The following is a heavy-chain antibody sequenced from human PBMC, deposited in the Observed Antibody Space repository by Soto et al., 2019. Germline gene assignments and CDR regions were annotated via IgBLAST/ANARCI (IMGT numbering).Heavy chain of an antibody. Sequence: ASVKVSCKASGGTFSSYTINWVRQAPGQGLEWMGWINPNSGGTNYAQKFQGWVTMTRGTSISTAYMELSRLRSDDTAVYYCARGQTSSWYVGGMDVWGQGTTVTVSS. D-gene: IGHD6-13*01. CDR1: GGTFSSYT. J-gene: IGHJ6*02. V-gene: IGHV1-2*04. CDR3: ARGQTSSWYVGGMDV. CDR2: INPNSGGT.